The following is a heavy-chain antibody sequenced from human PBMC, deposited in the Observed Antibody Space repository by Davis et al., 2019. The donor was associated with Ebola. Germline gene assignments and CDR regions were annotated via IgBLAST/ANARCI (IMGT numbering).Heavy chain of an antibody. Sequence: ASVKVSCKASGYTFTSYGISWVRQAPGQGLEWMGWISAYNGNTNYAQKLQGRVTMTTDTSTSTAYMELRSLRSDDTAVYYCARARTRTTVGAFGYWGQGTLVTVSS. CDR1: GYTFTSYG. J-gene: IGHJ4*02. CDR2: ISAYNGNT. CDR3: ARARTRTTVGAFGY. V-gene: IGHV1-18*01. D-gene: IGHD4-11*01.